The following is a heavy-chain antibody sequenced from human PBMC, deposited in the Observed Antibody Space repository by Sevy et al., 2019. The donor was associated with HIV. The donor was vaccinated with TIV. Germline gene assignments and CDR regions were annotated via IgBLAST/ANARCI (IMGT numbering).Heavy chain of an antibody. D-gene: IGHD6-19*01. V-gene: IGHV3-30-3*01. Sequence: GGSLRLSCAASEVTFSNYAMHWVRQAPGKGLEWVAVISYDGNNKYYADSVKVRFTISRDNSKNTLFLQMNSLRSEDTAMYYCARDAYTSGPPRIDLWGQGTQVTVSS. J-gene: IGHJ5*02. CDR2: ISYDGNNK. CDR3: ARDAYTSGPPRIDL. CDR1: EVTFSNYA.